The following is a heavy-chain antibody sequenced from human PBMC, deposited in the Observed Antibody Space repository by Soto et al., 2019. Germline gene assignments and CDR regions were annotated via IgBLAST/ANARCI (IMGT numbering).Heavy chain of an antibody. CDR1: GCTFSTYS. Sequence: EVQLVQSGGGLVQPGESLRLSCKASGCTFSTYSMTWVRQAPGKGLEWVAAIAEDGTVKYYVDSVKGRFTISRDNAKTSVFLQMNSLRVEDTALYYCARGRRDYWGQGTLVTVSS. V-gene: IGHV3-7*03. CDR2: IAEDGTVK. CDR3: ARGRRDY. J-gene: IGHJ4*02.